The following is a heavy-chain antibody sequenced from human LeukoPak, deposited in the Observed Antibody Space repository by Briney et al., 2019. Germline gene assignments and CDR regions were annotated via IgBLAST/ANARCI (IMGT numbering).Heavy chain of an antibody. CDR1: GGSINNYY. D-gene: IGHD4/OR15-4a*01. CDR2: IYSSGST. V-gene: IGHV4-4*07. CDR3: ARGTMAAGFDP. Sequence: SETLSLTCTVSGGSINNYYWNWIRQPAGRGLEWIGRIYSSGSTNYNPSLKSRVTVSVDTSENQFSLKLNSVTAADTAIYYCARGTMAAGFDPWGQGALVTVSS. J-gene: IGHJ5*02.